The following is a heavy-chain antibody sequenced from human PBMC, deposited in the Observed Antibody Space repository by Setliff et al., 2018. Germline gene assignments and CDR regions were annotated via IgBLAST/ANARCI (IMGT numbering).Heavy chain of an antibody. D-gene: IGHD1-26*01. J-gene: IGHJ6*03. V-gene: IGHV3-66*02. CDR1: GFTVSSNY. Sequence: GSLRLSCAASGFTVSSNYMTWVRQAPGKGLEWVSLIYSDGSAYYADSVKGRFTISRDNSENTLYLQMNSLRAEDTAVYYCARDREVVGSTRGTYYHYYHMDVWGKGTTVTV. CDR2: IYSDGSA. CDR3: ARDREVVGSTRGTYYHYYHMDV.